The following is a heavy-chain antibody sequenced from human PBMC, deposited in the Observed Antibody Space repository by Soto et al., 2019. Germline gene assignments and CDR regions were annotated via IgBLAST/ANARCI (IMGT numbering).Heavy chain of an antibody. CDR3: ARAFTVTSYYYCGMDV. Sequence: GESLKISCKGSGYSFTSYWIGWVRQMPGKGLEWMGIIYPGDSDTRYSPSFQGQVTISADKSISTAYLQWSSLKASDTAMYYCARAFTVTSYYYCGMDVWGQGTTVTVSS. D-gene: IGHD4-17*01. CDR1: GYSFTSYW. V-gene: IGHV5-51*01. CDR2: IYPGDSDT. J-gene: IGHJ6*02.